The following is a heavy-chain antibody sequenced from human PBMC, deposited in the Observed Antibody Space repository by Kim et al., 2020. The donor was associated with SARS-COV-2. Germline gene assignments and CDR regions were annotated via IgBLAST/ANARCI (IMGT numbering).Heavy chain of an antibody. J-gene: IGHJ5*02. D-gene: IGHD6-19*01. CDR2: INSDGSST. CDR1: GFTFSSYW. CDR3: ARDGARGWYHNWFDP. V-gene: IGHV3-74*01. Sequence: GGSLRLSCAASGFTFSSYWMHWVRQAPGKGLVWVSRINSDGSSTSYADSVKGRFTISRDNAKNTLYLQMNSLRAEDTAVYYCARDGARGWYHNWFDPWGQGTLVTVSS.